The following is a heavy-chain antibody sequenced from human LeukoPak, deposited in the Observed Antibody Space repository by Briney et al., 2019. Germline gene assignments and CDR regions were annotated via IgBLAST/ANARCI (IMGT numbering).Heavy chain of an antibody. CDR2: IYYSGST. D-gene: IGHD2-15*01. CDR1: GGSISNGVYY. CDR3: ARDLGGGSFDF. V-gene: IGHV4-31*03. J-gene: IGHJ4*02. Sequence: PSETLSLTCTVSGGSISNGVYYWGWIRQHPGKGLEWIGYIYYSGSTYYSPSLKSRLTMSVDTSKNQFSLKLSSVTAADTAVYYCARDLGGGSFDFWGQGTLVTVSS.